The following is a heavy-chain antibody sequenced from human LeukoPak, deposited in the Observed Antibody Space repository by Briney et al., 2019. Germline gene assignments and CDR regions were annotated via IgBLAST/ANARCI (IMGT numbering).Heavy chain of an antibody. D-gene: IGHD1-26*01. CDR1: GFTFSSYA. V-gene: IGHV3-23*01. Sequence: PGGSLRLSCAASGFTFSSYAMSWVRQAPGKGLEWVSAISGSGGSTYYADSVKGRFTISRDNSKNTLSLQMNSLRAEDTAVYYCAKVSVVGTTAGSFDTWGQGTMVTVSS. J-gene: IGHJ3*02. CDR2: ISGSGGST. CDR3: AKVSVVGTTAGSFDT.